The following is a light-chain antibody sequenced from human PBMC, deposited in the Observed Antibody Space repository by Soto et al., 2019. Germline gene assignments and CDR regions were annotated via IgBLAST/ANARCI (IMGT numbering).Light chain of an antibody. CDR1: QSISSTY. CDR3: QQYGTSPPVYT. V-gene: IGKV3-20*01. J-gene: IGKJ2*01. CDR2: GTY. Sequence: EIVLTQSPGTLSLSPGERAILSCRTSQSISSTYLAWYQQKPGQAPRLLIYGTYSRATGIPDRFSGSGSGRDFTLTISRLEPEDFAVYYCQQYGTSPPVYTFGQGTNLEIK.